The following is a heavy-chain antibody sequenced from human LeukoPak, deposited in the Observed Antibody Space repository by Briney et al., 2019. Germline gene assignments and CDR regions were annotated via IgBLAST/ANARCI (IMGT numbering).Heavy chain of an antibody. CDR2: ISVTGGTT. Sequence: GGSLRLSCVASVFTFSSYVMGWVRQAPGKGLDWVSGISVTGGTTYYADSVKGRFTISRDNSKNTLYLQINSLRAEDTAVYYCAKDSSLGPFIDYWGQGTLVTVSS. J-gene: IGHJ4*02. CDR1: VFTFSSYV. CDR3: AKDSSLGPFIDY. D-gene: IGHD7-27*01. V-gene: IGHV3-23*01.